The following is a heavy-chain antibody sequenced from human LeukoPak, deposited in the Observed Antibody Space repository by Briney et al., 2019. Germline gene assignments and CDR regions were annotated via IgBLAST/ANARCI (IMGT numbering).Heavy chain of an antibody. D-gene: IGHD1-1*01. CDR2: ISGSGGST. Sequence: PGGSLRLSCAASGFTFSSYAMSWVRQAPGKGLEWVSAISGSGGSTYYADSVKGRFTISRDNSKNTLYLQMNSLRAEDTAVYYCAKGYSPGGYYYYYMDVWGKGTTVTVSS. CDR3: AKGYSPGGYYYYYMDV. J-gene: IGHJ6*03. V-gene: IGHV3-23*01. CDR1: GFTFSSYA.